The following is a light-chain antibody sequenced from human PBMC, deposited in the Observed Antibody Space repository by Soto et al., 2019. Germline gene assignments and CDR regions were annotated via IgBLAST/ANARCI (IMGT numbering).Light chain of an antibody. V-gene: IGKV3-15*01. Sequence: EIVMTQSPATLSVSPGERATLSCRASQNVNNNLVWYQQKPGQAPRFLIYGASTRATGIPARFSGSGSGTDFTLTISSLQSEDFAVYYCQQYNSWPYTFGQGTKLEIK. CDR1: QNVNNN. J-gene: IGKJ2*01. CDR2: GAS. CDR3: QQYNSWPYT.